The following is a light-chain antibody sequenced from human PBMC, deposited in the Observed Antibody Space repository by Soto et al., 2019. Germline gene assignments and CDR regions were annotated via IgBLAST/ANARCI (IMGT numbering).Light chain of an antibody. CDR3: QSYDSSLSGSVL. J-gene: IGLJ2*01. CDR2: GNS. Sequence: QSVLTQPPSVSGAPGQTVTFSCTGSSSNLGAGFDVNWYQHLPGTAPKLLIYGNSNRPSGVPDRFSGSKSSTSASLAITGLQAEDEADYYCQSYDSSLSGSVLFGGGTKLTVL. CDR1: SSNLGAGFD. V-gene: IGLV1-40*01.